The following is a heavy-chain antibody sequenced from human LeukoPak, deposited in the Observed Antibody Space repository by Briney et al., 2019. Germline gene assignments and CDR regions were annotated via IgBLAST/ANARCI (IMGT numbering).Heavy chain of an antibody. Sequence: GGSLRLSCAASGFTFRNFAMSWVRQVTGKGLEWLSTLVVTGGATYYADSVTGRFIISRDNSKNTLYLQMNSLTVEDTAVYYCAKDDGGEYHLFDSWGQGTLVTVSS. V-gene: IGHV3-23*01. J-gene: IGHJ4*02. CDR1: GFTFRNFA. CDR3: AKDDGGEYHLFDS. D-gene: IGHD3-16*01. CDR2: LVVTGGAT.